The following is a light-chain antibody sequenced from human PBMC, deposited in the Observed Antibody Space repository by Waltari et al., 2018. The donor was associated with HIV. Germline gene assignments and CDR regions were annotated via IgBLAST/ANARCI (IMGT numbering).Light chain of an antibody. J-gene: IGKJ1*01. CDR1: QSVSSY. CDR3: QQRSSWPLT. V-gene: IGKV3-11*01. CDR2: DTS. Sequence: EIVLSQSPATLSLSPGERATRSCWASQSVSSYLAWYQQRPVKATRLHIDDTSNRDTGIPARFSGSGSGTDFTLTISSLEPEDFAVYYCQQRSSWPLTLGQGTNVEFK.